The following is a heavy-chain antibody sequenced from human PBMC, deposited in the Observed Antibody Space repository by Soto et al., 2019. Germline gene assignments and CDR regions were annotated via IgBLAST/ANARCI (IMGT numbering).Heavy chain of an antibody. CDR3: ATGPSLTVILGY. V-gene: IGHV1-24*01. J-gene: IGHJ4*02. CDR2: FDPEDGET. D-gene: IGHD4-17*01. CDR1: GYTLTELS. Sequence: ASVKVSCKVSGYTLTELSMHWVRQAPGKGLEWMGGFDPEDGETIYSQKFQGRVTMTEDTSTDTAYMELSSLRSEDTAVYYCATGPSLTVILGYWGQGTLVTVSS.